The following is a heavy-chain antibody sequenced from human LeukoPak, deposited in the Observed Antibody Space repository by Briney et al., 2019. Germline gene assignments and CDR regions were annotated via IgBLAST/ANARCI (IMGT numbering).Heavy chain of an antibody. V-gene: IGHV1-69*05. CDR2: IIPIFGTA. J-gene: IGHJ4*02. CDR1: GGTFSRYA. Sequence: ASVNVSCKASGGTFSRYAISWVRQAPGQGLEWMGGIIPIFGTANYAQKFQGRVTITTDESTSTAYMELSSLRSEDTAVYYCARDHDRYSGSYGTHYWGQGTLVTVSS. D-gene: IGHD1-26*01. CDR3: ARDHDRYSGSYGTHY.